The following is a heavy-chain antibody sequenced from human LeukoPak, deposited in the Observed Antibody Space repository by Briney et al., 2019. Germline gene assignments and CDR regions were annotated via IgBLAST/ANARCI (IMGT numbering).Heavy chain of an antibody. Sequence: GGSLRLSCAVSGIGLSDFYMSWFRQPPGKRPEWLAYISGSGRSIFDADSVKGRFTISRDNAKNVLFLQMNSLRVEDTTVYYCAKIRERSAVAGRRFDYWGQGTLVTVSS. CDR3: AKIRERSAVAGRRFDY. D-gene: IGHD6-19*01. CDR2: ISGSGRSI. J-gene: IGHJ4*02. CDR1: GIGLSDFY. V-gene: IGHV3-11*01.